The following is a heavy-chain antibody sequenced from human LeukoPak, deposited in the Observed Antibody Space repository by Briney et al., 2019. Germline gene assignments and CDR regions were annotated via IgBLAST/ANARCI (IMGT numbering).Heavy chain of an antibody. CDR2: ISSSSSTT. D-gene: IGHD3-3*01. CDR1: GFTSSDYY. J-gene: IGHJ6*03. Sequence: GGSLRLSCAASGFTSSDYYMSWIRQAPGKGLERISYISSSSSTTHYADSVKGRFTISRDDAKYSLYLQMNSLRAEDTAVYYCASTYDFWSGYDYYYYMDVWGKGTSVTVSS. CDR3: ASTYDFWSGYDYYYYMDV. V-gene: IGHV3-11*06.